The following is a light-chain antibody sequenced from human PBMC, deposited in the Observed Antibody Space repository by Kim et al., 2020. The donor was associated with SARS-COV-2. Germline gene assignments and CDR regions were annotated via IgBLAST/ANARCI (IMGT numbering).Light chain of an antibody. CDR3: QQYGNSQET. J-gene: IGKJ1*01. V-gene: IGKV3-20*01. CDR1: QSVTSNY. CDR2: GAS. Sequence: EIVLTQSPGTLSLSPGERATLSCRASQSVTSNYLAWYQQRPGQAPSLLIYGASSRATSVPDRFSGSGSGTDFTLTISRLEPEDFAVYYCQQYGNSQETFGQGTKVEIK.